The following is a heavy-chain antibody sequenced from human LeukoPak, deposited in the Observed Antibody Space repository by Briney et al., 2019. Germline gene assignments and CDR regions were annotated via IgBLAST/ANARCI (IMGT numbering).Heavy chain of an antibody. J-gene: IGHJ4*02. D-gene: IGHD6-19*01. Sequence: GGSLRLSCAASGFTFSSYSMHWVRQAPGKGLEWVSCISTSSSYIYYADSVKGRFTISRDNARNSLYLQMHSLRAEDTALYYCARVQWLATGYYFDYWGQGTLVTVSS. V-gene: IGHV3-21*01. CDR1: GFTFSSYS. CDR2: ISTSSSYI. CDR3: ARVQWLATGYYFDY.